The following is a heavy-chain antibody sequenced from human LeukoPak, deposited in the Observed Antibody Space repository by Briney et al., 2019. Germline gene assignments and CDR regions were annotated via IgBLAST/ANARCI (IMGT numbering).Heavy chain of an antibody. Sequence: PWETLSLTCSVSGGSMSSYYWTWIRQPAGKGLEWIGRIHGSGISNYNPSLQSRVTISLNTYKNELSLKVAYVPAADTAVYCCSRGHNCNVWFDAWGQGTLVTVSS. D-gene: IGHD2/OR15-2a*01. CDR2: IHGSGIS. V-gene: IGHV4-4*07. J-gene: IGHJ5*02. CDR3: SRGHNCNVWFDA. CDR1: GGSMSSYY.